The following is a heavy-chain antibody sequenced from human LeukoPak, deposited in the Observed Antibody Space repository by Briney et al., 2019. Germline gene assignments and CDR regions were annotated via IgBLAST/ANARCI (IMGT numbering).Heavy chain of an antibody. J-gene: IGHJ4*02. Sequence: GGSLRLSCAASGFTFSSYSMNWVRQAPGKGLEWVSSISSNSYIYYADSVKGRFTVSRDNAKNSLYQQMNSLRAEDTAVYYCALLVGATLDFDNWGQGTLVTVSS. CDR2: ISSNSYI. V-gene: IGHV3-21*03. D-gene: IGHD1-26*01. CDR3: ALLVGATLDFDN. CDR1: GFTFSSYS.